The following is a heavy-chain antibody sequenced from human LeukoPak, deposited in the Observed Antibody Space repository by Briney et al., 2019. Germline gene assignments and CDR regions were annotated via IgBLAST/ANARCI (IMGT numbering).Heavy chain of an antibody. J-gene: IGHJ4*02. CDR2: IYSGGGT. CDR3: ARGFRSVTTWGYYDY. CDR1: GFTVSTNY. D-gene: IGHD4-17*01. V-gene: IGHV3-66*01. Sequence: GGSLRLSCAASGFTVSTNYMSWVRQAPGKGLEWVSLIYSGGGTYYADSVKGRFTISRDNSRNTLSLQMNSLRVDDTAVYYCARGFRSVTTWGYYDYWGQGALVTVSS.